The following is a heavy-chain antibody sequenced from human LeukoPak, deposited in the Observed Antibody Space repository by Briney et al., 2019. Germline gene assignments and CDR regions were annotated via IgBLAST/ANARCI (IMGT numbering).Heavy chain of an antibody. CDR1: GDSISSSIDH. J-gene: IGHJ4*02. Sequence: SETLSLTCTVSGDSISSSIDHWGWIRQPPGKGLEWIGNIYYTVNTYYNPSLESRVTISVDTSKNRFSLKLTSVTAADTAVYYCARQSRDYSGSYIDFWGQGTLVTVSS. CDR2: IYYTVNT. V-gene: IGHV4-39*01. CDR3: ARQSRDYSGSYIDF. D-gene: IGHD4-11*01.